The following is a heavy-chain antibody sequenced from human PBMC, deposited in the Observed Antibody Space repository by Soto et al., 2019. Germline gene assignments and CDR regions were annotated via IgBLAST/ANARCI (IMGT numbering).Heavy chain of an antibody. CDR1: GGSISTGGYY. CDR3: ARSVFP. Sequence: QVQLQESGPGLVKPSQTLSLTCTVSGGSISTGGYYWNWIRQHPGKGLELIGYFSYSGSTYYNPSLKSRVTISVNTSKNQFSLKLSSVTAAYTAVYYCARSVFPWGQGTLVTVSS. J-gene: IGHJ5*02. V-gene: IGHV4-31*03. CDR2: FSYSGST.